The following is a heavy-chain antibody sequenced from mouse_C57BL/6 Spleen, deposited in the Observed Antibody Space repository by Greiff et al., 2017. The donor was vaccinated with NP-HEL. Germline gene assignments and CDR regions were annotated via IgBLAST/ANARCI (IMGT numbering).Heavy chain of an antibody. D-gene: IGHD1-1*01. CDR2: ISYDGSN. CDR3: AGGTRVVPFDY. V-gene: IGHV3-6*01. CDR1: GYSITSGYY. Sequence: VQLKESGPGLVKPSQSLSLTCSVTGYSITSGYYWNWIRQFPGNKLEWMGYISYDGSNNYNPSIKNRISITRDTSKNQFFLKLNSVTTEDTATYYCAGGTRVVPFDYWGQGTTLTVSS. J-gene: IGHJ2*01.